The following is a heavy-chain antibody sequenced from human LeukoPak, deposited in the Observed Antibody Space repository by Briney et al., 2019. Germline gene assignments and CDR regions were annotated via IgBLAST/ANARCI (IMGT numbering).Heavy chain of an antibody. CDR1: GFTFSSYG. CDR2: IQYDGRSK. CDR3: AKDSTNWSFDY. D-gene: IGHD6-13*01. Sequence: GGSLRLSCAASGFTFSSYGMHWVRQAPGRGLEWVALIQYDGRSKYYADSVKGRFTISRDNSKNTLYLQVNSLRVVDTAVYSCAKDSTNWSFDYWGQGTLVTVSS. J-gene: IGHJ4*02. V-gene: IGHV3-30*02.